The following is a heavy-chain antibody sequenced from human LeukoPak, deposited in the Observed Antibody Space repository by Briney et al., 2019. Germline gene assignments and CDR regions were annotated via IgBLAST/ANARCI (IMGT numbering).Heavy chain of an antibody. D-gene: IGHD3-3*01. CDR1: GFTFSDYW. CDR3: ARETTTIFGAVPYYFDY. J-gene: IGHJ4*02. Sequence: GGSLRLSCAASGFTFSDYWMTWVRQAPGKGLEWVANIKQDGSEKDYVDSVKGRFTISRDNAKNSLYLQMNSLRAEDTAVYYCARETTTIFGAVPYYFDYWGQGTLVTVSS. CDR2: IKQDGSEK. V-gene: IGHV3-7*01.